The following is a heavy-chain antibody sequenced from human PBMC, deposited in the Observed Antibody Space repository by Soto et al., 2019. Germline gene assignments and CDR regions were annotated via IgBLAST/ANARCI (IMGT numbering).Heavy chain of an antibody. CDR3: ARVRGSYYYGMDV. J-gene: IGHJ6*02. D-gene: IGHD1-26*01. V-gene: IGHV4-4*02. CDR2: IYHSWRT. Sequence: QVQLQESGPGLVKPSGTLSLTCAVSGGSISSSNWWSWVRQPPGKGLEWIGEIYHSWRTNYNPSHKSRVTISVDKSKNHFSLKLSSVTAADTAVYYCARVRGSYYYGMDVWGQGTTVTVSS. CDR1: GGSISSSNW.